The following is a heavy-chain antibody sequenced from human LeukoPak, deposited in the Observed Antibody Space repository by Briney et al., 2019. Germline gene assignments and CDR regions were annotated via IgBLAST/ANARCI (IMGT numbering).Heavy chain of an antibody. CDR2: IYPRDGST. V-gene: IGHV1-46*01. Sequence: ASVKVSCKASGYTFTGNYIHWVRQAPGQGLEWVGMIYPRDGSTSYAQKFQGRVTVTRDTSTSTVHMELSGLRSEDTAVYYCARDQEGFDHWGQGTLVTVSS. J-gene: IGHJ4*02. CDR1: GYTFTGNY. CDR3: ARDQEGFDH.